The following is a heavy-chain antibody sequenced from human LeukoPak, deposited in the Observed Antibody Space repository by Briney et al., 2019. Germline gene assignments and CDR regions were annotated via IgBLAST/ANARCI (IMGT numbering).Heavy chain of an antibody. D-gene: IGHD2-21*02. J-gene: IGHJ3*02. CDR3: AADPVCGGDCSYAFDI. V-gene: IGHV1-58*01. Sequence: SVKASCKASGFTFTSSAVQWVRQARGQRLEWIGWIVVGSGNTNYAQKFQEGVTITRDMSTSTAYMELSSLRSEDTAVYYCAADPVCGGDCSYAFDIWGQGTMVTVSS. CDR1: GFTFTSSA. CDR2: IVVGSGNT.